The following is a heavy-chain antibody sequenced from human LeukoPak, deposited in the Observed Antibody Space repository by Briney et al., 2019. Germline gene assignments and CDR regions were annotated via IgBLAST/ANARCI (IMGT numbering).Heavy chain of an antibody. CDR1: GFTVSSNY. D-gene: IGHD2-8*01. CDR2: IYSGGST. V-gene: IGHV3-53*01. Sequence: GGSLRLSCAASGFTVSSNYMSWVRQAPGKGLEWVSLIYSGGSTYYADSVKGRFTISRDNSRNTLYLQMNSLRAEDTAVYYCARDLLRGSNGGYWGQGTLVTVSS. CDR3: ARDLLRGSNGGY. J-gene: IGHJ4*02.